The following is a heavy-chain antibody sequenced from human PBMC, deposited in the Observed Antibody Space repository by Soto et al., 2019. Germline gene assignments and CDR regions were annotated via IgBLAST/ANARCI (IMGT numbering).Heavy chain of an antibody. CDR1: GFTFNNYA. CDR2: ITSSGAA. Sequence: DVQLLESGGDLAQPGGSLRLSCEASGFTFNNYAIAWVRQAPGKGREWVSGITSSGAAYYADSVKGRFTISRDNSKNTLYLQMNSRRAEDTAVYYCAKGESSVSARDFDPWGQGTLVTVSS. J-gene: IGHJ5*02. V-gene: IGHV3-23*01. CDR3: AKGESSVSARDFDP. D-gene: IGHD3-22*01.